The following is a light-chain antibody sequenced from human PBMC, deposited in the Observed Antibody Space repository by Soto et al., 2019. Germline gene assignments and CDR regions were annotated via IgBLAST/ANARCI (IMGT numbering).Light chain of an antibody. Sequence: VLTQSPGPLSLSPGDSATLSCRTSQSVSNNYLAWYQQKPGQAPRLLIYGASSRATGIQDRFSGSGSGAEFTLSIRRLEPEDFAVYYCQQYSNLWTFGQGTKVDIK. V-gene: IGKV3-20*01. CDR1: QSVSNNY. J-gene: IGKJ1*01. CDR3: QQYSNLWT. CDR2: GAS.